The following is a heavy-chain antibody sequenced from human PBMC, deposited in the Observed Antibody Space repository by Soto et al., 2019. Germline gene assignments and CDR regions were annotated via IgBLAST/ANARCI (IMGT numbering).Heavy chain of an antibody. V-gene: IGHV5-51*01. CDR1: GYSFTNYW. CDR3: VRHRRRREGSYYYGMDV. D-gene: IGHD1-26*01. Sequence: GESLKISCKGSGYSFTNYWIGWVRQMPGKGLEWMGIIYPYDSEITYSPSFQGQVTISADISISTAYLRWSSLKASDTAVYYCVRHRRRREGSYYYGMDVWGQGTTVTVSS. CDR2: IYPYDSEI. J-gene: IGHJ6*02.